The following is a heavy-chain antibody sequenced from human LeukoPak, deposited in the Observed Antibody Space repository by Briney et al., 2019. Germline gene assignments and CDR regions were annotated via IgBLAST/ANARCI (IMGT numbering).Heavy chain of an antibody. J-gene: IGHJ4*02. CDR3: AREPGSGSYPDY. CDR1: GFTCSSYS. V-gene: IGHV3-21*01. D-gene: IGHD3-10*01. CDR2: ISSSSSYI. Sequence: GGSLRLSCAASGFTCSSYSMNWVRQAPGKGLEWVSSISSSSSYIYYADSVKGRFTISRDNAKNSLYLQMNSLRAEDTAVYYCAREPGSGSYPDYWGQGTLVTVSS.